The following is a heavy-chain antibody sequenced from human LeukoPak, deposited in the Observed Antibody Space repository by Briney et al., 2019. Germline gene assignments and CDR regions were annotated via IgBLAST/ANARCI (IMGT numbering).Heavy chain of an antibody. V-gene: IGHV3-53*01. CDR2: IYSGGST. D-gene: IGHD5-18*01. Sequence: GGSLRLSCAASGFTFSSYAMSWVRQAPGKGLEWVSVIYSGGSTYYADSVKGRFTISRDNSKNTLYLQMNSLRAEDTAVYYCARENTAMAYFDYWGQGTLVTVSS. CDR1: GFTFSSYA. J-gene: IGHJ4*02. CDR3: ARENTAMAYFDY.